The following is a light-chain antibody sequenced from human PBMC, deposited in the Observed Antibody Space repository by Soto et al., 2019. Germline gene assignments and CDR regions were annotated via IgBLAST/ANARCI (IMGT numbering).Light chain of an antibody. V-gene: IGKV1-5*03. CDR1: QTISSW. J-gene: IGKJ1*01. Sequence: DIQMTQSPSTLSGSVGDRVTITCRASQTISSWLAWYQQKPGKAPKLLIYKASTLKSGVPSRFSGSGSGTEFTLTISSLQPDDFATYYCQHYNSYSEAFGKGTHVDIK. CDR2: KAS. CDR3: QHYNSYSEA.